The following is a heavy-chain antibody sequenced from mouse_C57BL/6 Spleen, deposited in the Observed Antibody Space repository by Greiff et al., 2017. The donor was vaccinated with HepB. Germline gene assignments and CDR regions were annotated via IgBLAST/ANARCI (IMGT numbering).Heavy chain of an antibody. CDR2: IYPGSGNT. J-gene: IGHJ1*03. CDR1: GYTFTDYY. Sequence: QVQLQQSGAELVRPGASVKLSCKASGYTFTDYYINWVKQRPGQGLEWIARIYPGSGNTYYNEKFKGKATLTAEKSSSTAYMQLSSLTSEDSAVYFRARSPLVRYFDVWGTGTTVTVSS. D-gene: IGHD1-1*02. CDR3: ARSPLVRYFDV. V-gene: IGHV1-76*01.